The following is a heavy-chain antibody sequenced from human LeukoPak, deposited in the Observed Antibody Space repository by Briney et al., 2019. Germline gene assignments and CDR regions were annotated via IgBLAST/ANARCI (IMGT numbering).Heavy chain of an antibody. CDR1: GGSISSSSYY. CDR3: ASSLAVAGTSQIDY. J-gene: IGHJ4*02. Sequence: SETLSLTCTVSGGSISSSSYYWGWIRQPPGKGLEWIRSIYYSGSTYYNPSLKSRVTISVDTSKNQFSLELSSVTAADTAVYYCASSLAVAGTSQIDYWGQGTLVTDSS. V-gene: IGHV4-39*01. D-gene: IGHD6-19*01. CDR2: IYYSGST.